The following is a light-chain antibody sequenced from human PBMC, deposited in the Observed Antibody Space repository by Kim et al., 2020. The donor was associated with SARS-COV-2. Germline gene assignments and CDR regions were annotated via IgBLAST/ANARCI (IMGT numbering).Light chain of an antibody. Sequence: ALGETASITCWGNNIGSNSVHWYQQKPGQAPVLVIYYDGDRPAGIPERFSGSSSGNTATLTISRVEAGDEADYYCQLWDSGSEHCVFGTGTKVTVL. CDR3: QLWDSGSEHCV. CDR2: YDG. J-gene: IGLJ1*01. V-gene: IGLV3-21*04. CDR1: NIGSNS.